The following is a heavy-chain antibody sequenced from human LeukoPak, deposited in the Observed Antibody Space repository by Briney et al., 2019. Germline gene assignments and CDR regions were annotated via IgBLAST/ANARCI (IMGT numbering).Heavy chain of an antibody. Sequence: PGGSLRLSCAASGFTFSTYWISWVRQAPGKGLEWVANINQDGSEKFCVNSVKGRFTISRNNAENSLFLQMNSLRVEDTAVYYCARGGFITDNWGQGTLVTVSS. D-gene: IGHD3-16*01. V-gene: IGHV3-7*01. CDR2: INQDGSEK. CDR3: ARGGFITDN. J-gene: IGHJ4*02. CDR1: GFTFSTYW.